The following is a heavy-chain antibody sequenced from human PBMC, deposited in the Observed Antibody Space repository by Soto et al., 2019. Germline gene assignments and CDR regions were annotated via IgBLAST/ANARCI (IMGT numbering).Heavy chain of an antibody. J-gene: IGHJ4*02. Sequence: QVQLVQSGAEVKKPGSSVKVSCKASGGTFSSYTISWVRRAPGQGREWMGRIIPILGIANYAQKCQGRVTIPADKPTSTAYMELSSLRSEDTAVYYCARDVGRAVAGHWGQGTLVTVSS. V-gene: IGHV1-69*08. CDR3: ARDVGRAVAGH. CDR2: IIPILGIA. CDR1: GGTFSSYT. D-gene: IGHD6-19*01.